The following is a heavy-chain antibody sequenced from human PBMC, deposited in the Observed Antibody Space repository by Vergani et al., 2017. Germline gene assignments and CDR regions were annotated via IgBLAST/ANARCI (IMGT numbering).Heavy chain of an antibody. CDR3: ARDPGDYGNLAFDY. J-gene: IGHJ4*02. Sequence: QVQLVESGGGVVQPGRSLRLSCAASGFTFSSYCMHCVRQAPGNGLSCVAVIGYDGSNKYYADSVKGRFTISRDNSKNTLYLQMNSLRAEDTAVYYCARDPGDYGNLAFDYWGQGTLVTVSS. CDR2: IGYDGSNK. CDR1: GFTFSSYC. D-gene: IGHD4-17*01. V-gene: IGHV3-33*01.